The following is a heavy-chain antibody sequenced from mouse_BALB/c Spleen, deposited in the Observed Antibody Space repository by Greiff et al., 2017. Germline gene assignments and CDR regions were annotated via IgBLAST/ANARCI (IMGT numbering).Heavy chain of an antibody. J-gene: IGHJ1*01. V-gene: IGHV1-18*01. CDR3: ARAGVRLWYFDV. CDR2: INPNNGGT. D-gene: IGHD2-14*01. Sequence: VHVKQSGPELVKPGASVKIPCKASGYTFTDYNMDWVKQSHGKSLEWIGDINPNNGGTIYNQKFKGKATLTVDKSSSTAYMELRSLTSEDTAVYYCARAGVRLWYFDVWGAGTTVTVSS. CDR1: GYTFTDYN.